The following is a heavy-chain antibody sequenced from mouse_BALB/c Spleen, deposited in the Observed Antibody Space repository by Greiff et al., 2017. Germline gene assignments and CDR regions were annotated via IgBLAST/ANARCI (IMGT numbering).Heavy chain of an antibody. CDR1: GFTFSSYG. V-gene: IGHV5-6-3*01. CDR2: INSNGGST. D-gene: IGHD4-1*01. CDR3: ARDQRTGPFAY. J-gene: IGHJ3*01. Sequence: DVKLVESGGGLVQPGGSLKLSCAASGFTFSSYGMSWVRQTPDKRLELVATINSNGGSTYYPDSVKGRITISRDNAKNTLYLQMSSLKSEDTAMYYCARDQRTGPFAYWGQGTLVTVSA.